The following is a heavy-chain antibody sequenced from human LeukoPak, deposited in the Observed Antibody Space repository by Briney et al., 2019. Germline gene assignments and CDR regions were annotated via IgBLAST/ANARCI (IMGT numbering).Heavy chain of an antibody. J-gene: IGHJ4*02. V-gene: IGHV3-23*01. CDR1: GFTFSSYA. Sequence: GESLKISCAASGFTFSSYAMSWVRQAPGKGLEWASAISGSGGSTYYADSVKGRFTISRDNSKNTLYLQMNSLRAEDTAVYYCAKSLLRELLLFDYWGQGTLVTVSS. D-gene: IGHD1-26*01. CDR2: ISGSGGST. CDR3: AKSLLRELLLFDY.